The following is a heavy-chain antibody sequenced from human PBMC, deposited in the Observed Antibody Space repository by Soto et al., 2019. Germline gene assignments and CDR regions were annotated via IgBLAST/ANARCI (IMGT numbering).Heavy chain of an antibody. D-gene: IGHD6-13*01. Sequence: GGSLRLSCAASGFTFSSYAMSWVRQAPGKGLEWVSAISGSGGSTYYADSVKGRFTISRDNSKNTLYLQMNSLRAEDTAVYYCEKENGYSSSWFEFDYWGQGTLVNVSS. CDR3: EKENGYSSSWFEFDY. V-gene: IGHV3-23*01. CDR1: GFTFSSYA. J-gene: IGHJ4*02. CDR2: ISGSGGST.